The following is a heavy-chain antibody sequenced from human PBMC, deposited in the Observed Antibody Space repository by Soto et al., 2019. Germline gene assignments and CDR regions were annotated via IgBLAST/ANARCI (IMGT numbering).Heavy chain of an antibody. CDR3: GRGRSGQIVIFY. J-gene: IGHJ4*02. CDR2: IGPESGAT. D-gene: IGHD2-21*01. Sequence: ASVKVSCKTSGYTFTGHYIHWVRQAPQQGPEWMGEIGPESGATRYAQKFRGRVTMTMDTSITTVYMELKNLSPDDTAVYYCGRGRSGQIVIFYWGQGTPVTGSS. V-gene: IGHV1-2*02. CDR1: GYTFTGHY.